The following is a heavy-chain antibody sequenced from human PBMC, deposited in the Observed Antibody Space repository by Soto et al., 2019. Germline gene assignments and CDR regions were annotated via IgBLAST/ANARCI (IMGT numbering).Heavy chain of an antibody. CDR1: GFTFSTSW. CDR3: ARVRNGDWYFDS. J-gene: IGHJ4*02. D-gene: IGHD4-17*01. Sequence: EVQLVEAGGGLVQPGGSLRLSCAASGFTFSTSWMHWVRQVPGKGLVWVSRINIDGSTTSYADSVRGRFTISRDNAKDTVYLQMNSLRAEDTAVYYCARVRNGDWYFDSWGQGTLVTVSS. CDR2: INIDGSTT. V-gene: IGHV3-74*01.